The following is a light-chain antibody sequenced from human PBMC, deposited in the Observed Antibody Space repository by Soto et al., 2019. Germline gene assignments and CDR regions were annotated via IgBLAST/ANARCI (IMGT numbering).Light chain of an antibody. V-gene: IGLV3-21*02. CDR3: QVWDSSSDLWV. J-gene: IGLJ3*02. Sequence: SYELTQPPSVSVAPGQTAGITCGGNNIGSQAVHWYQQMPGQAPVLVVYDDGDRPSGIPERFSGSNSGNTATLTITRVEAGDEADYYCQVWDSSSDLWVFGGGTKLTVL. CDR2: DDG. CDR1: NIGSQA.